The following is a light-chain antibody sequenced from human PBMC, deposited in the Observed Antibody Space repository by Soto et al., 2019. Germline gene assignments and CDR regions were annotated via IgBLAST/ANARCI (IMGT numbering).Light chain of an antibody. V-gene: IGKV3D-15*01. CDR2: GAS. CDR1: QSISSN. CDR3: QQYNCTPALT. Sequence: EIVMTQSPATLSVSPGERVTLSCRASQSISSNLAWYQQKPGQAPRLLIYGASIRATGIPARFSGSGSCAEVTLTIISLRSEDFAVYYCQQYNCTPALTFGEGTNVEIK. J-gene: IGKJ4*01.